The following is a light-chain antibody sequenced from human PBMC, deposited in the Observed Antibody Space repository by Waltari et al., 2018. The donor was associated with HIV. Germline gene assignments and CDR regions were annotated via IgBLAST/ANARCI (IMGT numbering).Light chain of an antibody. J-gene: IGLJ3*02. CDR3: YSTDSSANHGV. V-gene: IGLV3-10*01. CDR2: EDS. Sequence: SYELTRPPSVSVSPGQTARSTCSGDALAKKFAYWYQQKSGRAPVLVIYEDSRRPSGIAERFSGSSSGTVATFTISGAQVEDAADYYCYSTDSSANHGVFGGGTKLTVL. CDR1: ALAKKF.